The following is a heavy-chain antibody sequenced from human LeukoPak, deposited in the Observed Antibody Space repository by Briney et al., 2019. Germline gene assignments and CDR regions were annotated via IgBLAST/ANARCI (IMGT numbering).Heavy chain of an antibody. Sequence: GGSLRLSCAASGFTFSSYSMNWVRQAPGKGLEWVSSISSSSSYIYYADSVKGRFTISRDNAKNSLYLQMNSLKTEDTAMYYCTRMTAEAGKGTDFVYYYYYMDVWGKGTTVTASS. CDR3: TRMTAEAGKGTDFVYYYYYMDV. V-gene: IGHV3-21*04. CDR1: GFTFSSYS. J-gene: IGHJ6*03. CDR2: ISSSSSYI. D-gene: IGHD6-13*01.